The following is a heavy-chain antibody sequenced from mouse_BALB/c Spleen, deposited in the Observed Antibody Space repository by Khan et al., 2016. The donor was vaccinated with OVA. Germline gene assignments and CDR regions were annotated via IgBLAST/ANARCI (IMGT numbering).Heavy chain of an antibody. CDR3: TRDRIDY. CDR1: GYTFTTYW. Sequence: QVQLQQFGAELAKPGASVKMSCKASGYTFTTYWMHWVKQRPGQGLEWIGYINPTSGYTDYNEKFKDRATLSADKSSSTAYMQLSSLTSEDSAVYSCTRDRIDYWGQGTTLTVSS. J-gene: IGHJ2*01. CDR2: INPTSGYT. V-gene: IGHV1-7*01.